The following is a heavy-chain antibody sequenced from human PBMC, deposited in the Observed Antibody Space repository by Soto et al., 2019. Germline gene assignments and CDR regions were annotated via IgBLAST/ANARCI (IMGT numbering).Heavy chain of an antibody. V-gene: IGHV4-39*01. CDR1: GGSISSSSYY. D-gene: IGHD5-12*01. J-gene: IGHJ4*02. CDR2: IYYSGST. Sequence: SETLSLTCTVSGGSISSSSYYWGWIRQPPGKGLEWIGSIYYSGSTYYNPSLKSRVTISVDTSKNQFSLKLSSVTAADTAVYYCARLWGYSGYDFWGQGTLVTVSS. CDR3: ARLWGYSGYDF.